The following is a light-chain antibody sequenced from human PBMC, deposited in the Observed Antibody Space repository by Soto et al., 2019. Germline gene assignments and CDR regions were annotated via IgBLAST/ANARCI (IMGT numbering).Light chain of an antibody. CDR1: QSISTY. V-gene: IGKV1-39*01. CDR3: QQSYSTPFT. J-gene: IGKJ3*01. Sequence: DIQMTQSPSSLSASVGDRVTITCRASQSISTYLQWYQQKPGKAPKLLMYATSNLQSGVPSRFSGSGSGTDFTLTISSLQPEDFATYYCQQSYSTPFTFGPGTKVDIK. CDR2: ATS.